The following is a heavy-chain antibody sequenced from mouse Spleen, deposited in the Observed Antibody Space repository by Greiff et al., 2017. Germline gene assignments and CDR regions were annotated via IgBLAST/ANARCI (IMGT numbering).Heavy chain of an antibody. D-gene: IGHD1-1*01. Sequence: VQLQQSGPELVKPGASVKISCKASGYTFTDYYMNWVKQSHGKSLEWIGDINPNNDGTSYNQKFKGKATLTVDKSSSTAYMELRSLTSEDSAVYYCARYYYGSSYWYFDVWGTGTTVTVSS. J-gene: IGHJ1*03. V-gene: IGHV1-26*01. CDR1: GYTFTDYY. CDR2: INPNNDGT. CDR3: ARYYYGSSYWYFDV.